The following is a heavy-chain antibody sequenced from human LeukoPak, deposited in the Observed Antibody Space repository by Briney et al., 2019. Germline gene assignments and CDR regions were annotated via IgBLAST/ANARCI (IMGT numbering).Heavy chain of an antibody. CDR3: ARVLERRRTIDY. J-gene: IGHJ4*02. V-gene: IGHV4-59*12. CDR1: GGSISPYY. D-gene: IGHD1-1*01. CDR2: IYHSGST. Sequence: SETLSLTCTVSGGSISPYYWSWIRQSAGEGLEWIGEIYHSGSTNYNPSLKSRVTISVDKSKNQFSLKLSSVTAADTAVYYCARVLERRRTIDYWGQGTLVTVSS.